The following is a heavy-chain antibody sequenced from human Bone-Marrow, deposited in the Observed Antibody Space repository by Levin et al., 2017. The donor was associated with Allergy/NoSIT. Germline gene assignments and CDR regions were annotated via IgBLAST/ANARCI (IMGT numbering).Heavy chain of an antibody. J-gene: IGHJ4*02. Sequence: SGPTLVKPTQTLSLTCTFSGFSLSSSPVGVAWIRQPPGKALEWLAVVYWDDDKRYNPSLRSRPTITKDTSKNQVVLTMTNMDPADTATYFCAHRDRAGYRSGWETFYLDYWGQGILVTVSS. D-gene: IGHD6-19*01. CDR3: AHRDRAGYRSGWETFYLDY. CDR2: VYWDDDK. CDR1: GFSLSSSPVG. V-gene: IGHV2-5*02.